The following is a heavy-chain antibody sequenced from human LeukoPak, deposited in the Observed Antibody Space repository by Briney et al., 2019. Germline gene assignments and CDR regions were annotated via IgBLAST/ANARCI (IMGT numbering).Heavy chain of an antibody. J-gene: IGHJ4*02. CDR1: GFTVSSNY. V-gene: IGHV3-53*01. CDR3: ARDSPVPGASIVDCFDY. Sequence: GGSLRLSCAASGFTVSSNYMSWVRQAPGKGLEWVSVIYSGGSTYYADSVKGRFTISRDNSKNTLYLQMNSLRAEDTAVYYCARDSPVPGASIVDCFDYWGQGTLVTVSS. CDR2: IYSGGST. D-gene: IGHD1-26*01.